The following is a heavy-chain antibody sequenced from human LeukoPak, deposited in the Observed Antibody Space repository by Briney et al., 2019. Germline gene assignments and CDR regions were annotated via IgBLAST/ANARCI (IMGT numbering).Heavy chain of an antibody. CDR3: ARDKGTSYLSSFDY. V-gene: IGHV4-61*02. CDR1: GGSISSGSYY. J-gene: IGHJ4*02. Sequence: PSQPLSLTCTVSGGSISSGSYYWNWIRQPAGKGLEWIGRIYTSGSTNYNPSLKSRITISVDTSKNQFSLRLSSVTAADTAVYYCARDKGTSYLSSFDYWGQGTLVTVSS. CDR2: IYTSGST. D-gene: IGHD6-6*01.